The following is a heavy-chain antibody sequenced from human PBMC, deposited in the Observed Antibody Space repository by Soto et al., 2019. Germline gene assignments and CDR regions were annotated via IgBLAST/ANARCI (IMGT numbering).Heavy chain of an antibody. V-gene: IGHV1-3*05. Sequence: QVQLVQSGAEEKKPGASVKVSCKASGYTFTSYAMHWVRQAPGQRLEWMGWINAGNGNTKYSQKFQGRVTITRDTSGSTAYMELSSLRSEDTAVYYCARAPGGSCSFVDYWGQGTLVTVSS. D-gene: IGHD2-15*01. J-gene: IGHJ4*02. CDR2: INAGNGNT. CDR3: ARAPGGSCSFVDY. CDR1: GYTFTSYA.